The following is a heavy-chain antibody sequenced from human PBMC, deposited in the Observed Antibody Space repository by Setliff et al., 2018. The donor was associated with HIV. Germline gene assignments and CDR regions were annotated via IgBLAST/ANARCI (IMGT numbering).Heavy chain of an antibody. CDR1: GGSISGFY. V-gene: IGHV4-4*07. Sequence: PSETLSLTCTVSGGSISGFYWSWFRQPAGKGLEWIGRIYTSGSTNYNPSLRSRVTMSVDTSKNQFSLKLSSVTAADTAVYYCARIDPGKFWSLDCWGRGTLVTVSS. CDR3: ARIDPGKFWSLDC. J-gene: IGHJ4*02. D-gene: IGHD1-1*01. CDR2: IYTSGST.